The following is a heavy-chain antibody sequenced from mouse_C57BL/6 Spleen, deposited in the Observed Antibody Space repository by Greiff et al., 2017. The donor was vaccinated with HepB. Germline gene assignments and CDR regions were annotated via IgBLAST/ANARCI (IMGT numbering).Heavy chain of an antibody. CDR1: GFTFNTYA. Sequence: EVQLVESGGGLVQPKGSLKLSCAASGFTFNTYAMHWVRQAPGKGLEWVARIRSKSSNYATYYADSVKDRFTISRDDSQSMLYLKMNNLKTEDTAMYYCVRDGPDYYGSSYVYAMDYWGQGTSVTVSS. D-gene: IGHD1-1*01. CDR2: IRSKSSNYAT. CDR3: VRDGPDYYGSSYVYAMDY. J-gene: IGHJ4*01. V-gene: IGHV10-3*01.